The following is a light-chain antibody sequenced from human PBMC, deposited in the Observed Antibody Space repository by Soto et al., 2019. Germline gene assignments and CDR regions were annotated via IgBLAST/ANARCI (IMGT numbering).Light chain of an antibody. CDR1: QSVSSN. CDR2: GAS. CDR3: QQYNTWPPIT. Sequence: EIVMTQSPATLSVSPGERATLSCRASQSVSSNLAWYQQKPGQAPRLLIYGASIRATGIPARFSGSGSWTEFTLTISSLQSEDFEVYYCQQYNTWPPITFGQGTRLE. V-gene: IGKV3-15*01. J-gene: IGKJ5*01.